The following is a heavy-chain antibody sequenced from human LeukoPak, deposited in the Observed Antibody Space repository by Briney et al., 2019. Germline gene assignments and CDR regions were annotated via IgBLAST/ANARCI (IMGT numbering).Heavy chain of an antibody. V-gene: IGHV1-2*02. D-gene: IGHD6-19*01. CDR2: INPNSGGT. CDR3: ARGSSGWYFDY. Sequence: ASVKVSCKASGYTFTDYYLHWVRQAPGQRLEWVGWINPNSGGTNYAQKFQGRVTVTRDTTISTAYMELSSLKSDDTAVYYCARGSSGWYFDYWGQGTLVTVSS. J-gene: IGHJ4*02. CDR1: GYTFTDYY.